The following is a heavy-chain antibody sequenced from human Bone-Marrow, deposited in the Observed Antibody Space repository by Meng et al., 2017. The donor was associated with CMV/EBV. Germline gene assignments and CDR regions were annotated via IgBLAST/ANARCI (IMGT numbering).Heavy chain of an antibody. D-gene: IGHD3-22*01. J-gene: IGHJ6*02. Sequence: SETLSLTCAVYGGSFSGYYWSWIRQPPGKGLEWIGEINHSGSTNYNPSLKSRVTISVHTSKNQFSLKLSSVTAADTAVYYCASGIVVVNYYYYGMDVWGQGTTVTVSS. CDR2: INHSGST. CDR1: GGSFSGYY. V-gene: IGHV4-34*01. CDR3: ASGIVVVNYYYYGMDV.